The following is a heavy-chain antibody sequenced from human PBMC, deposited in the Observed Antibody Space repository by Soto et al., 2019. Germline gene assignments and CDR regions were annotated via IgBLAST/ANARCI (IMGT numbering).Heavy chain of an antibody. CDR3: ARDLYYDFWSGYYTSGYGMDV. J-gene: IGHJ6*02. Sequence: GGSLRLSCAASVFTFSSYWIHWVRQAPGKGLVWVSRINSDGSSTSYADSVKGRFTISRDNAKNTLYLQMNSLRAEDTAVYYCARDLYYDFWSGYYTSGYGMDVWGQGTTVTVSS. CDR2: INSDGSST. D-gene: IGHD3-3*01. V-gene: IGHV3-74*01. CDR1: VFTFSSYW.